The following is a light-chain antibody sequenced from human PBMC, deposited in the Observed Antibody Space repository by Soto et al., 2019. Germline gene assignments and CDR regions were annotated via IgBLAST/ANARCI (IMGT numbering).Light chain of an antibody. J-gene: IGKJ3*01. CDR2: AAS. Sequence: DIRMTQSPSSVSAPVGDRVTITCRASQGITTWLAWYQQKPGKAPELLIYAASSLQGGVPSRFSGGGSGTDFTLTISSLQPEDSATYYCQQANSLPFTFGPGTKVEI. V-gene: IGKV1-12*01. CDR1: QGITTW. CDR3: QQANSLPFT.